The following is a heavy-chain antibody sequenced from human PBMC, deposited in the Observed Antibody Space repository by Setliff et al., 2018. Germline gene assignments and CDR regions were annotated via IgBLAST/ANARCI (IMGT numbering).Heavy chain of an antibody. CDR2: INHSGST. Sequence: SETLSLTCGASGGSFSGYYWSWIRQPPGKGLEWIGEINHSGSTNYNPSLKSRVTISVDTSKDQFSLKVISMTAADTAVYYCARGRNVAARLLDSWGQGTLVTVSS. CDR1: GGSFSGYY. CDR3: ARGRNVAARLLDS. D-gene: IGHD6-6*01. V-gene: IGHV4-34*01. J-gene: IGHJ4*02.